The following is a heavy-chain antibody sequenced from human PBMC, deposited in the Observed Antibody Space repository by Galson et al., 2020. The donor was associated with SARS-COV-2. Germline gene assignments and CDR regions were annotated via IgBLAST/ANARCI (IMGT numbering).Heavy chain of an antibody. V-gene: IGHV2-5*02. J-gene: IGHJ4*02. CDR3: AHRGPVAAAGDFDY. CDR1: GFSLSTSGVG. Sequence: SGPTLVKPTQTLTLTCTFSGFSLSTSGVGVGWIRQPPGKALEWLALIYWDDDKRYSPSLKSRLTITKDTSKNQVVLTMTNMDPVDTATYYCAHRGPVAAAGDFDYWGQGTLVTVSS. CDR2: IYWDDDK. D-gene: IGHD6-13*01.